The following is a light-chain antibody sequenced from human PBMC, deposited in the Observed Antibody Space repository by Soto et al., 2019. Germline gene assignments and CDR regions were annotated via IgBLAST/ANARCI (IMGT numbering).Light chain of an antibody. CDR3: SSYTSSSTLV. CDR2: DVS. CDR1: SSDIGGYNY. J-gene: IGLJ2*01. V-gene: IGLV2-14*03. Sequence: QSVLTQPASVSGSPGQSITISCTGTSSDIGGYNYVSWYQHHPGKAPKVMIYDVSNRPSGVSNRFSGSKSGNTASLTISGLQAEDEADYYCSSYTSSSTLVFGGGTQLTVL.